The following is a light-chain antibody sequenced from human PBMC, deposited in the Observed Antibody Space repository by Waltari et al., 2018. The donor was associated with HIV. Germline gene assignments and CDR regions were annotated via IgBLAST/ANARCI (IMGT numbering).Light chain of an antibody. CDR2: NTD. CDR1: SGSVSSGYY. Sequence: QTVVTQEPSFSVAPGGTITLTCGLSSGSVSSGYYPSWYQQTTGQPPRTLIYNTDTRSSGVPDRFSGSIVGNKAALTITGAQSEDESDYYCLLYMASGRVFGGGTRLTVL. J-gene: IGLJ3*02. V-gene: IGLV8-61*01. CDR3: LLYMASGRV.